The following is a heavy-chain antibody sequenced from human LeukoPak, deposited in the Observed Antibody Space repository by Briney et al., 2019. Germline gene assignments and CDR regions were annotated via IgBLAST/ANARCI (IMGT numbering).Heavy chain of an antibody. CDR3: AREYGIVRYWFDP. Sequence: SETLSLTCAVSGYSISSGYYWGWIRQPPGKGLEWIGSIYHSGSTYCNPSLKSRVTISVDTSKNQFSLKLSSVTAADTAVYYCAREYGIVRYWFDPWGQGTLVTVSS. J-gene: IGHJ5*02. V-gene: IGHV4-38-2*02. CDR1: GYSISSGYY. D-gene: IGHD2-21*01. CDR2: IYHSGST.